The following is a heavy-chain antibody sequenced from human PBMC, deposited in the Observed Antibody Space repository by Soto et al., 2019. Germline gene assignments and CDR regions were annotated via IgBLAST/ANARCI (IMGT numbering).Heavy chain of an antibody. Sequence: VHSGTEMKTPGASVKVTCKTSRYTFTGYYMHWVRQAPGRGLEWMGWIDPDSGDTNYVQKFQGRVTRTRDTSSATAYLEVSGLRRDDTAIYYCARSHSAYYYYGMDAWGQGTAVSVSS. J-gene: IGHJ6*02. CDR3: ARSHSAYYYYGMDA. CDR1: RYTFTGYY. CDR2: IDPDSGDT. V-gene: IGHV1-2*02.